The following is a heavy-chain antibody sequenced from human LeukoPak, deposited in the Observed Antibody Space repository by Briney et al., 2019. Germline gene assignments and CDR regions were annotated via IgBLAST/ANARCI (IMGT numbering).Heavy chain of an antibody. J-gene: IGHJ4*02. V-gene: IGHV1-2*02. CDR2: ISPRSGDT. CDR1: GYSFTDYY. D-gene: IGHD3-10*01. Sequence: ASVKVSCEASGYSFTDYYMHWVRQAPGQGLEWMGWISPRSGDTSYAQKFQGRVTMTRDTSINTVDMDLSGLTSDDTAVFYCARGREIHGGSDTKLDDYWGQGTLVTVSS. CDR3: ARGREIHGGSDTKLDDY.